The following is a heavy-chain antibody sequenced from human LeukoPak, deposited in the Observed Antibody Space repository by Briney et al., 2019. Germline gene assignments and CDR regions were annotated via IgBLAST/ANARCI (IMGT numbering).Heavy chain of an antibody. CDR3: ARAKPAAGGAFDI. CDR2: IYTSGST. J-gene: IGHJ3*02. CDR1: GASISPYY. Sequence: SETLSLTCTVSGASISPYYWTWIRQPAGKGLEWIGHIYTSGSTNYNPSLKSRVTISVDKSKNQFSLKLSSVTAADTAVYYCARAKPAAGGAFDIWGQGTMVTVSS. D-gene: IGHD6-13*01. V-gene: IGHV4-4*07.